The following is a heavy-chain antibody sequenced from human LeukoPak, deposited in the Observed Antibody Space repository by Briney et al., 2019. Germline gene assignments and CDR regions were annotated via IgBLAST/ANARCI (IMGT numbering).Heavy chain of an antibody. CDR3: ARNGVTTFGY. Sequence: GGSLRLSCAASGFAVSTYYMSWVRQPPGKGLEWVSVIYSGGITDYADSVKGRFTISRDNSKNTLYLQMSSLRAEDTAIYYCARNGVTTFGYWGQGTLVTVSS. CDR1: GFAVSTYY. V-gene: IGHV3-66*01. D-gene: IGHD4-17*01. J-gene: IGHJ4*02. CDR2: IYSGGIT.